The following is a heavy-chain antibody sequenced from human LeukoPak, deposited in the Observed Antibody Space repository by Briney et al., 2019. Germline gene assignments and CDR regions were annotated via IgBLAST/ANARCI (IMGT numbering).Heavy chain of an antibody. CDR2: LSDSGTST. CDR1: GFTFSSYA. CDR3: AELGITMIGGV. V-gene: IGHV3-23*01. J-gene: IGHJ6*04. Sequence: GGSLRLSCAASGFTFSSYAMSWVRQAPGRGLMWVSGLSDSGTSTYYADSVKGRFTISRDNAKNSLYLQMNSLRAEDTAVYYCAELGITMIGGVWGKGTTVTISS. D-gene: IGHD3-10*02.